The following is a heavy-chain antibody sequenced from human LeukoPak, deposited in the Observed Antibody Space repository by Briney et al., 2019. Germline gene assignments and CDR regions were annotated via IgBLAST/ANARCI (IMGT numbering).Heavy chain of an antibody. CDR3: ASDQAGSVNSFDP. V-gene: IGHV1-2*06. J-gene: IGHJ5*02. Sequence: ASVKVSCKASGNTFTAYYIHWARQAPGQGLEWMGRINPNRGGTDYAQNFRGRVTLTRDTSISTAYMDLTRLRSDDTAVYYCASDQAGSVNSFDPWGQGTLVTVSS. CDR1: GNTFTAYY. CDR2: INPNRGGT.